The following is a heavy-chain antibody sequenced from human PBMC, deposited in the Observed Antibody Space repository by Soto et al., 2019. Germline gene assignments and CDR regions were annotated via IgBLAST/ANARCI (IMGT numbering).Heavy chain of an antibody. V-gene: IGHV3-74*01. D-gene: IGHD6-19*01. CDR1: GFTFSNYW. CDR2: IHSDGTTI. CDR3: ARAGWYRFDY. Sequence: PGGSLRLSCAASGFTFSNYWVHWVRQAPGKGLMWVSRIHSDGTTINYADSVEGRFTISRDNAKNTLFLQMNSLRVEDTAVYYCARAGWYRFDYWGQGTLVTVSS. J-gene: IGHJ4*02.